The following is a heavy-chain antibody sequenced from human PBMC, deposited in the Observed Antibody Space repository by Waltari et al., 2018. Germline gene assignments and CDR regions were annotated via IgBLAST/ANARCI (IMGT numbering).Heavy chain of an antibody. Sequence: QVHLQESGPGLVKPSETLSLSGTVSGGSSGSFYWSWIRQPPGKGLEWIGYIYYSGSSTYSPSLQSRVTMSVDTSKNHLSLKLSSVTAADTAVYYCARASYYGDVDYWGQGILVTVSS. J-gene: IGHJ4*02. CDR1: GGSSGSFY. V-gene: IGHV4-59*12. CDR2: IYYSGSS. D-gene: IGHD3-10*01. CDR3: ARASYYGDVDY.